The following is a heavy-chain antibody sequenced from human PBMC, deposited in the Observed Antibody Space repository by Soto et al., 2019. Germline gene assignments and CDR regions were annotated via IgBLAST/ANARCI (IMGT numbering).Heavy chain of an antibody. D-gene: IGHD2-2*01. Sequence: ASVKGSCKASGYTFTSYGISWVRQAPGQGFEWMGWISAYNGNTNYAQKLQGRVTMTTDTSTSTAYMELRSLRSDDTAVYYCAITPDYCSSTSCYLGFDPWGQGTLVTVS. CDR1: GYTFTSYG. CDR2: ISAYNGNT. CDR3: AITPDYCSSTSCYLGFDP. J-gene: IGHJ5*02. V-gene: IGHV1-18*04.